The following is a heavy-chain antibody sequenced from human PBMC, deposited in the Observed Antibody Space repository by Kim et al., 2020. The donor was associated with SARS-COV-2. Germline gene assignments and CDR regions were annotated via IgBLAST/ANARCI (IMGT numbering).Heavy chain of an antibody. J-gene: IGHJ6*02. Sequence: GGSLRLSCTASGFTFGDYAMSWFRQAPGKGLEWVGFIRSKAYGGTTEYAASVKGRFTISRDDSKSIAYLQMNSLKTEDTAVYYCTRSFGTDQDYYYGMDVWGQGTTVTVSS. V-gene: IGHV3-49*03. CDR1: GFTFGDYA. D-gene: IGHD3-10*01. CDR2: IRSKAYGGTT. CDR3: TRSFGTDQDYYYGMDV.